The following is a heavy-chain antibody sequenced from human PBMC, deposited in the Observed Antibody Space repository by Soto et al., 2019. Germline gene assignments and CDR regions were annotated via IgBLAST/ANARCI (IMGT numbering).Heavy chain of an antibody. CDR3: ARASRSGYDTPTDY. CDR2: ISDDGTKK. Sequence: GGSLRLSXAASGFTFSEYAPQWVRQAPGKGLEWVAVISDDGTKKYYPVSVRGRFTISRDNSKNTVNLQLNSLRPDDTAVYFCARASRSGYDTPTDYWGQGTLVTVSS. V-gene: IGHV3-30-3*01. J-gene: IGHJ4*02. CDR1: GFTFSEYA. D-gene: IGHD5-12*01.